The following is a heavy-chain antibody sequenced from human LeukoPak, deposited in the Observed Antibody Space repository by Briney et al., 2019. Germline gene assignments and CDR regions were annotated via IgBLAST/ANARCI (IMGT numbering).Heavy chain of an antibody. CDR3: ARAQDSSDSYGAFDI. V-gene: IGHV3-48*03. CDR1: GFTFSSYE. J-gene: IGHJ3*02. Sequence: PGRSLRLSCAASGFTFSSYEMNWVRQAPGKGLEWVSYISSSGSTIYYADSVKGRFTISRDNAKNSLYLQMNSLRAEDTAVYYCARAQDSSDSYGAFDIWGQGTMVTVSS. CDR2: ISSSGSTI. D-gene: IGHD3-22*01.